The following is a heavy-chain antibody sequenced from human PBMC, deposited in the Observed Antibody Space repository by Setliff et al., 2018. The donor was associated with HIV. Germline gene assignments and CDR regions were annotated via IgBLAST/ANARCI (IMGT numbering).Heavy chain of an antibody. V-gene: IGHV4-34*01. CDR3: ASDISPDDGYNRLHYFDY. CDR2: INHSGNT. J-gene: IGHJ4*02. CDR1: GGSFSGYY. Sequence: SETLSLTCAVYGGSFSGYYWSWIRQPPGKGLEWIGEINHSGNTNYNPSLKSRVTMSVDTSKNQFSLKLTSVTAADTAVYYCASDISPDDGYNRLHYFDYWGQGTLVTVSS. D-gene: IGHD5-12*01.